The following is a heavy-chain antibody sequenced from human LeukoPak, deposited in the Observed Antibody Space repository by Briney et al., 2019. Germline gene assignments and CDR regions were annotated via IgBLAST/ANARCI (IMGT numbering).Heavy chain of an antibody. D-gene: IGHD1-26*01. CDR1: GYTFSGSG. V-gene: IGHV1-18*01. CDR2: ISVYNDNT. J-gene: IGHJ3*02. CDR3: ARDVASYRRHDALDM. Sequence: ASVNVSCKESGYTFSGSGISWVRQAPGQGLEWMGWISVYNDNTNYAQNLQGRVTMTTDTSTSTAYMELRSLRSDDTAVYYCARDVASYRRHDALDMWGQGTVVTVSS.